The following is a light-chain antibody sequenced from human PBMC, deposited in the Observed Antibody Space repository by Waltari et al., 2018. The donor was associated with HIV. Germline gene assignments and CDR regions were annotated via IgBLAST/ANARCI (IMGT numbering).Light chain of an antibody. CDR2: RNN. CDR1: SPNIGRNY. J-gene: IGLJ3*02. V-gene: IGLV1-47*01. Sequence: QSVLTQPPQASGTPGQRVTISCSGSSPNIGRNYVYWFQQLPGTAPKLLINRNNQRPSGVPDRFSGSKSGTSASLAISGLRSEDEADYYCAAWDDSLSGSWVFGGGTKLTVL. CDR3: AAWDDSLSGSWV.